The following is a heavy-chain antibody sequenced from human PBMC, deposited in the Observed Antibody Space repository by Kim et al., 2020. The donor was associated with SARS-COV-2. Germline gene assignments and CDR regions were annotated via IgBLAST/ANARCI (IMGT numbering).Heavy chain of an antibody. CDR3: ASQEDRYCSSTSCYEYYYYGMDD. Sequence: GGSLRLSCAASGFTFSSYSMNWVRQAPGKGLEWVSYISSSSSTIYYADSVKGRFTISRDNAKNSLYLQMNSLRAEDTAVYYCASQEDRYCSSTSCYEYYYYGMDDWGQGTTVTVSS. CDR2: ISSSSSTI. J-gene: IGHJ6*02. V-gene: IGHV3-48*04. D-gene: IGHD2-2*01. CDR1: GFTFSSYS.